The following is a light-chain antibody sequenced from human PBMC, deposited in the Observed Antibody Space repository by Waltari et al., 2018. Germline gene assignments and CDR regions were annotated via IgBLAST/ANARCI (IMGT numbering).Light chain of an antibody. Sequence: HSALTQPPSASGSPGQSVTISCTGTSSDVGGYDYVSWYQQHPGKAPNLIISEVTKRPSGVPDRFSGSKSGNTASLTVSGRQADDEADYYCSSFAGSNNYVFGTGTKVTVL. V-gene: IGLV2-8*01. CDR3: SSFAGSNNYV. J-gene: IGLJ1*01. CDR1: SSDVGGYDY. CDR2: EVT.